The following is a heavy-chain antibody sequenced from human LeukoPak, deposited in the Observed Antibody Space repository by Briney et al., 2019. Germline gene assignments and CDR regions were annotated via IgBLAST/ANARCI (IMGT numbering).Heavy chain of an antibody. CDR1: GYTFTSYD. J-gene: IGHJ6*03. D-gene: IGHD2-15*01. Sequence: ASVKVSCKASGYTFTSYDINWVRQATGQGLEWMGWINPNNGDTNFAQRFQGRVTVTRDTSISTAYMDLSRLRSDDTAVYYCARGLSGPYYYYYMDVWGKGTTVTVSS. V-gene: IGHV1-2*02. CDR2: INPNNGDT. CDR3: ARGLSGPYYYYYMDV.